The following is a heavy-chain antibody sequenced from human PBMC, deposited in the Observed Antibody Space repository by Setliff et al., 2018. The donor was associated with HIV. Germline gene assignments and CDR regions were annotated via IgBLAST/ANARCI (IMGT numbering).Heavy chain of an antibody. Sequence: SETLSLTCTVSGGSISSGSYYWSWIRQPAGKGLEWIGHIHTSGSTKYNPSLKSRVTIPADTSKNQFSLNLSSVTAAETAVYYCARVGYHGSGRYSFDYWGQGTLVTVSS. V-gene: IGHV4-61*09. CDR1: GGSISSGSYY. D-gene: IGHD3-10*01. CDR2: IHTSGST. J-gene: IGHJ4*02. CDR3: ARVGYHGSGRYSFDY.